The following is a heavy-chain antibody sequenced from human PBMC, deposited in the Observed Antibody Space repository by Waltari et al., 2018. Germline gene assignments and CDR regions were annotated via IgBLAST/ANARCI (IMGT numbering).Heavy chain of an antibody. Sequence: QVQLQQWGAGLLKPSETLSLTCAVYGGSFSGYYWSWIRQPPGQGLEWSGEINHSGSTNYNPSLKSRVTISVDTSKNQFSLKLSSVTAADTAVYYCARGGSGSGSYYPHDYWGQGTLVTVSS. V-gene: IGHV4-34*01. J-gene: IGHJ4*02. CDR2: INHSGST. CDR1: GGSFSGYY. D-gene: IGHD3-10*01. CDR3: ARGGSGSGSYYPHDY.